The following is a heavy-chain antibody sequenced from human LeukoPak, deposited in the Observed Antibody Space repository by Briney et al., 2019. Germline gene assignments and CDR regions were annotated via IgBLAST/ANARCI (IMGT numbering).Heavy chain of an antibody. CDR3: ARHPGGYYYDSSGYYYFDY. Sequence: PSETLSLTCVVYGGSFSDSYWSWIRQPPGKGLEWLGEINQSGSTNYNPSLKSRATISVDTSKNEFSLNVSSVTAADTAVYYCARHPGGYYYDSSGYYYFDYWGQGTLVTVSS. J-gene: IGHJ4*02. V-gene: IGHV4-34*01. CDR1: GGSFSDSY. D-gene: IGHD3-22*01. CDR2: INQSGST.